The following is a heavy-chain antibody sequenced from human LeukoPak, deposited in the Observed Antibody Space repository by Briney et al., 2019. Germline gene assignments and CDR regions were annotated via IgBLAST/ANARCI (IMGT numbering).Heavy chain of an antibody. J-gene: IGHJ1*01. D-gene: IGHD4-17*01. Sequence: GGSLRLSCAASGFTFSNYAMSWVRQAPGKGLEWVSVISGSGGSTYYADSVEGRFTVSRDNSKNTLYLQMNSLRAEDTAVFCCAKEIYGDPTGGRFQHWGQGTLVTVSS. CDR2: ISGSGGST. CDR1: GFTFSNYA. CDR3: AKEIYGDPTGGRFQH. V-gene: IGHV3-23*01.